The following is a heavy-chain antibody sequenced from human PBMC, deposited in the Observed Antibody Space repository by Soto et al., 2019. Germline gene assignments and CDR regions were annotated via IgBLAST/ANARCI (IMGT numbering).Heavy chain of an antibody. D-gene: IGHD4-17*01. CDR2: ISTYNGNT. J-gene: IGHJ4*02. CDR3: ARDGYGDYGY. Sequence: QVQLVQSGAEVKKPGTSVKVSCKASGYTFTSNGITWVRQAPGQGLEWMGWISTYNGNTNYAQKLQGRVNMTRDRSTSIAYMELRDLRSDDTAVYYCARDGYGDYGYWGQGSLVTVSS. V-gene: IGHV1-18*01. CDR1: GYTFTSNG.